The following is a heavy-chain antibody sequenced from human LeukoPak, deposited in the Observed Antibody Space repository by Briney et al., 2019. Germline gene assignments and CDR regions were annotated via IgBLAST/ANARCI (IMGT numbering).Heavy chain of an antibody. J-gene: IGHJ4*02. V-gene: IGHV4-59*07. D-gene: IGHD6-19*01. CDR1: GDSISRYY. CDR3: ARHYPVAGFDY. Sequence: SDTLSLTCSVSGDSISRYYWSWIRHTPGKGLEWIGYIYYRGSNNYHPSLKSRVPISVDTSKEQLSLKLSSVTAADTAVYYCARHYPVAGFDYWGRGSLVTVSS. CDR2: IYYRGSN.